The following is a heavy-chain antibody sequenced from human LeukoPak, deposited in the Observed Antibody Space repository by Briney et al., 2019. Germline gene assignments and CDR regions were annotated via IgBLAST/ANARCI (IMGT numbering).Heavy chain of an antibody. CDR3: ARMLRYYDSSGYYVDY. V-gene: IGHV4-4*07. D-gene: IGHD3-22*01. J-gene: IGHJ4*02. CDR2: IYTSGST. CDR1: GGSISSYY. Sequence: TPSETLSLTCTVSGGSISSYYWSWIRQPAGEGLEWIGRIYTSGSTNYNPSLESRVTMSVDTSKNQFSLKLSSVTAADTAVYYCARMLRYYDSSGYYVDYWGQGTLVTVSS.